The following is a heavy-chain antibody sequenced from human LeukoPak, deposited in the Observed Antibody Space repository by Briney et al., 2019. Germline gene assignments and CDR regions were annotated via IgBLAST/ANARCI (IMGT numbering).Heavy chain of an antibody. J-gene: IGHJ4*02. Sequence: ASVKVSCKASGYTFTGYYMHWVRQAPGQGLEWMGWINPNSGGTNYAQKFQGRVTMTRDTSISTAYMELSRLRSDDTAVYCCAKREGYCSSTSCPGWFDYWGQGTLVTVSS. D-gene: IGHD2-2*01. CDR2: INPNSGGT. V-gene: IGHV1-2*02. CDR3: AKREGYCSSTSCPGWFDY. CDR1: GYTFTGYY.